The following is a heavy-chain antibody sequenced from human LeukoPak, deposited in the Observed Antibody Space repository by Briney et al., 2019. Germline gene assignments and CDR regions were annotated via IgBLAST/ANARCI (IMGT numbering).Heavy chain of an antibody. CDR3: ATYSSLNRRESQY. Sequence: PGGSLRLSCAASGFTFSRYSMNWVRQAPGKGLEWVSSISSSSSYIYYADSVKGRFTISRDNAKNSLYLQMNSLRAEDTAVYYCATYSSLNRRESQYWGQGTLLTVSS. CDR1: GFTFSRYS. V-gene: IGHV3-21*01. J-gene: IGHJ1*01. CDR2: ISSSSSYI. D-gene: IGHD3-22*01.